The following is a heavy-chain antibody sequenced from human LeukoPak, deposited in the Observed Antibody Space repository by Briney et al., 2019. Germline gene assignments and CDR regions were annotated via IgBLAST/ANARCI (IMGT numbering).Heavy chain of an antibody. CDR1: IFTFNNYA. V-gene: IGHV3-23*01. CDR3: ARDRYGDYDFDY. CDR2: ISGSGDST. D-gene: IGHD4-17*01. J-gene: IGHJ4*02. Sequence: GGSLRLSCAASIFTFNNYAMNWVRQAPGKGLKWVSSISGSGDSTYYADSVKGRFTISRDNAKNSLYLQMNSLRDDDTAVYYCARDRYGDYDFDYWGQGTLVTVSS.